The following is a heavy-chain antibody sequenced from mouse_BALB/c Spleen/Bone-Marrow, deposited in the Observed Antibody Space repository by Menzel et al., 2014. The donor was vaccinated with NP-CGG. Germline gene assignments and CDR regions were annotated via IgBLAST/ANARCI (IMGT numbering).Heavy chain of an antibody. V-gene: IGHV3-8*02. CDR3: ARIYYDSHWYIDV. CDR2: ISYSGST. D-gene: IGHD2-4*01. J-gene: IGHJ1*01. Sequence: EVQLQQSGPSLVKPSQTLSLTCSVTGDSITSGYWNWIRKFPGNKLEYMGYISYSGSTYYNPSLKSRISITRDTSKNQYYLQLNSVTTEDTATYDCARIYYDSHWYIDVWGAGTTVTVSS. CDR1: GDSITSGY.